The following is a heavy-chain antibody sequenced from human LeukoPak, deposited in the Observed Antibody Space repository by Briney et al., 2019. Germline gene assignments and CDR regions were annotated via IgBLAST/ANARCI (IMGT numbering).Heavy chain of an antibody. CDR1: GFTFSSYW. Sequence: GGSLRLSCVASGFTFSSYWMHWVCQAPGKGLVWVSRIISDGSSATYADSVKGRFTISRDNAKNTMYLQMNSLRGEDTAVYYCVRDSYYHPDYWGQGTLVTVSS. V-gene: IGHV3-74*01. CDR3: VRDSYYHPDY. J-gene: IGHJ4*02. D-gene: IGHD3-10*01. CDR2: IISDGSSA.